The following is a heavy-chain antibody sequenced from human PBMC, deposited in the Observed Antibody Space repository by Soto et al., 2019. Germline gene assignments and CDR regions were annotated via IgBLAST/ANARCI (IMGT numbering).Heavy chain of an antibody. V-gene: IGHV4-59*01. Sequence: SETLSLTCTVSGGSISSYYWSWIRQPPGKGLEWIGYIYYSGSTNYNPSLKSRVTISVDTSKNQFSLKLSSVTAADTAVYYCARSLTYYDILTGYYAFFYFDYWGQGTLVTVSS. CDR1: GGSISSYY. CDR2: IYYSGST. CDR3: ARSLTYYDILTGYYAFFYFDY. D-gene: IGHD3-9*01. J-gene: IGHJ4*02.